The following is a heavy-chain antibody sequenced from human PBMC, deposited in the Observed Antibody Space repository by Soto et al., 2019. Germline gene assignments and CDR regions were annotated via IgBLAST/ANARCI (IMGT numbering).Heavy chain of an antibody. D-gene: IGHD1-1*01. V-gene: IGHV3-74*01. Sequence: GALRLSCAASGFTFSSYWMHWVRQAPGKGLVWVSRISSDVSSTSYADSVKGRFTISRDNAKNTLYLQMDSLRAEDTAVYYCARGIGYSAQDSWGQGTLLTVSS. CDR2: ISSDVSST. CDR3: ARGIGYSAQDS. J-gene: IGHJ4*02. CDR1: GFTFSSYW.